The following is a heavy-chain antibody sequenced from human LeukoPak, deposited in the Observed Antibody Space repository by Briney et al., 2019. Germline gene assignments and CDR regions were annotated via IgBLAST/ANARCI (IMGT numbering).Heavy chain of an antibody. CDR1: GGTFSSYA. Sequence: SVKVSCKAPGGTFSSYAISCVRQAPGQGLEWMGGIIPIFGTANYAQKFQGRVTITADKSTSTAYMELSSLRSEDTAVYYCARGGEAAALIGTGEGEAQNLDYWGQGTLVTVSS. CDR2: IIPIFGTA. V-gene: IGHV1-69*06. D-gene: IGHD6-13*01. CDR3: ARGGEAAALIGTGEGEAQNLDY. J-gene: IGHJ4*02.